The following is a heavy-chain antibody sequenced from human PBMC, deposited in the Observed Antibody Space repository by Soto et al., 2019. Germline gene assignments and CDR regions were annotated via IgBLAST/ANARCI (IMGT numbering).Heavy chain of an antibody. V-gene: IGHV3-30-3*01. J-gene: IGHJ4*02. Sequence: ESGGGVVPPGRSLRLSCAASGFTFSSYAMHWVRQAPGKGLEWVAVISYDGSNKYYADSVKGRFTISRDNSKNTLYLQMNSLRAEDTAVYYCARETTVVTLDFDYWGQGTLVTVSS. CDR2: ISYDGSNK. CDR1: GFTFSSYA. D-gene: IGHD4-17*01. CDR3: ARETTVVTLDFDY.